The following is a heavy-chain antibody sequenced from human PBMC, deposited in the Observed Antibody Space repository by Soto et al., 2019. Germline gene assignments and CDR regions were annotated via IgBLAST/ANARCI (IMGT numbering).Heavy chain of an antibody. CDR3: ARDPSLRSSAY. CDR1: GFTFSSYS. Sequence: PGGSLRLSCAASGFTFSSYSMNWVRQAPGKGLEWVSSISSSSSYIYYADSVKGRFTISGDNAKNSLYLQMNSLGAEDTAVYYCARDPSLRSSAYWGQGTLVTVSS. V-gene: IGHV3-21*01. J-gene: IGHJ4*02. CDR2: ISSSSSYI. D-gene: IGHD6-6*01.